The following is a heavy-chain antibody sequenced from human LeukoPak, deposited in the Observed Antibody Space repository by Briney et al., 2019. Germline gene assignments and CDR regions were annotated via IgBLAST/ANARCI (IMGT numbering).Heavy chain of an antibody. D-gene: IGHD3-22*01. Sequence: ASVKVSCKASGYIFTSNGINWLRQAPGQGLEWMGWISPYNGNTRYAQKFQGRVTMSTDTSTSTAYMELRSLRSDDTAVYYCARDSSGFRTGPATFDPWGQGTPVTVSS. CDR3: ARDSSGFRTGPATFDP. V-gene: IGHV1-18*01. J-gene: IGHJ5*02. CDR1: GYIFTSNG. CDR2: ISPYNGNT.